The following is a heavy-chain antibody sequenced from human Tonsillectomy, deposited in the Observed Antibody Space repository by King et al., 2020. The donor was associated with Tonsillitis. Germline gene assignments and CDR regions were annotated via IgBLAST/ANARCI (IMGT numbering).Heavy chain of an antibody. CDR1: GFTFSSYS. J-gene: IGHJ2*01. Sequence: VQLVESGGGLVKPGGSLRLSCAASGFTFSSYSMNWVRQAPGKGLEWVSSISSSSSYIYYADSVKGRFTISRDNAKNSLSLQMNSLRAEDTAVYYCARVWDWYFDLWGRGTLVTVSS. D-gene: IGHD1-26*01. V-gene: IGHV3-21*01. CDR2: ISSSSSYI. CDR3: ARVWDWYFDL.